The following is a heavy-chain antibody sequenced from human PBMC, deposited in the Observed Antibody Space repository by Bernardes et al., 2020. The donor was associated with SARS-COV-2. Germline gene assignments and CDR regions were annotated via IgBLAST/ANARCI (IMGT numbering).Heavy chain of an antibody. CDR3: ARGWRENSFDY. CDR1: GFIFTTYS. V-gene: IGHV3-48*01. D-gene: IGHD2-15*01. CDR2: ISSDGDTI. Sequence: GSLRLSCVGSGFIFTTYSMSWVRQAPGKGLEWLLFISSDGDTIHDADSVRGRFTVSRDDAKNSVYLQMNSLRAEDTAVYYCARGWRENSFDYWGQGALVTVSS. J-gene: IGHJ4*02.